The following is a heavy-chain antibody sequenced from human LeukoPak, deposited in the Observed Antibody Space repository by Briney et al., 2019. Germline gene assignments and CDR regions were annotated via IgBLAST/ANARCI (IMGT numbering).Heavy chain of an antibody. Sequence: PRGSLRLSCVASELTFGQYWMHWVRQVPGKGLVWVSRIHRSERVTGYADFVRGRFTISRDNGRNTLYLQMDSLRAEDTAVYYCARGSQNWNDDRPSDLWGQGTLVTVSS. CDR3: ARGSQNWNDDRPSDL. J-gene: IGHJ5*02. D-gene: IGHD1-1*01. V-gene: IGHV3-74*01. CDR1: ELTFGQYW. CDR2: IHRSERVT.